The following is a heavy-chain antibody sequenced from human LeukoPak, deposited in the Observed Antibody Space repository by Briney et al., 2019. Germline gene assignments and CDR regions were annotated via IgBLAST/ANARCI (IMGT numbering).Heavy chain of an antibody. Sequence: SVKVSCKASGGTFSSYAISWVRQAPEQGLEWMGGIIPIFGTANYAQKFQGRVTITADESTSTAYMELSSLRSEDTAVYYCARARRITIFGVVIQYYYYGTDVWGQGTTVTVSS. V-gene: IGHV1-69*13. CDR1: GGTFSSYA. J-gene: IGHJ6*02. CDR3: ARARRITIFGVVIQYYYYGTDV. CDR2: IIPIFGTA. D-gene: IGHD3-3*01.